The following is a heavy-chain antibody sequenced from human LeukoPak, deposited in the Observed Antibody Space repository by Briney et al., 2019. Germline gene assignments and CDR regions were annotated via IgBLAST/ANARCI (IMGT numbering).Heavy chain of an antibody. V-gene: IGHV1-2*02. J-gene: IGHJ5*02. D-gene: IGHD6-19*01. CDR3: ARDRLAVAGTARHNWFDP. CDR1: GYTFTGYH. Sequence: ASVKVSCKAPGYTFTGYHMHWVRQAPGQGLEWMGWINPNSGGTNYAQKFQGRVTMTRDTSISTAYMELGRLRSDDTAVYYCARDRLAVAGTARHNWFDPWGQGTLVTVSS. CDR2: INPNSGGT.